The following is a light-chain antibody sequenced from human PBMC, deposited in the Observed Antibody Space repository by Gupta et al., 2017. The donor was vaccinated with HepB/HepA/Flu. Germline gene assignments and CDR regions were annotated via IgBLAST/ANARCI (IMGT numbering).Light chain of an antibody. J-gene: IGLJ2*01. Sequence: QSALTQPRSVSGSPGQSVTIPCTGTSSDVGGYNYVSWYQQHPGKAPKLMIYDVSKRPSGVPDRFSGSKSGNTASLTIAGLQAEDEADYYCCADAGSDTLVVFGGGIKLTVL. CDR2: DVS. V-gene: IGLV2-11*01. CDR3: CADAGSDTLVV. CDR1: SSDVGGYNY.